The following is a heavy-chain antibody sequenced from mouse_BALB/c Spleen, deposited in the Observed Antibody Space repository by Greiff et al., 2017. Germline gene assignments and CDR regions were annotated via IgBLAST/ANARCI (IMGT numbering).Heavy chain of an antibody. CDR1: GFAFSSYD. Sequence: EVKLMESGGGLVKPGGSLKLSCAASGFAFSSYDMSWVRQTPEKRLEWVAYISSGGGSTYYPDTVKGRFTISRDNAKNTLYLQMSSLKSEDTAMYYCASPYGNHWYFEVWGAGTTVTVSS. V-gene: IGHV5-12-1*01. CDR3: ASPYGNHWYFEV. D-gene: IGHD2-1*01. CDR2: ISSGGGST. J-gene: IGHJ1*01.